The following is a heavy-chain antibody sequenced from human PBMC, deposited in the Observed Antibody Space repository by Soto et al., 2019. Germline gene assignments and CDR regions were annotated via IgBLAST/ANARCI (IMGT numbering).Heavy chain of an antibody. V-gene: IGHV3-23*01. CDR2: ISGSGGST. J-gene: IGHJ6*02. CDR1: GFTFSSNA. D-gene: IGHD6-19*01. Sequence: PRGSLRLSCAASGFTFSSNAMSWVRQAPGKGLEWVSAISGSGGSTYYADSVKGRLTISRDNSKNTLYLQMHSLRAEDTAVCYCAKDQQWPSHGMDVWGQGTTVTVSS. CDR3: AKDQQWPSHGMDV.